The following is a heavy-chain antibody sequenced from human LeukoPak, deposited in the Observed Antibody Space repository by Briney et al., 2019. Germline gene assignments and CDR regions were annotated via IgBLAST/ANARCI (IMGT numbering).Heavy chain of an antibody. J-gene: IGHJ4*02. D-gene: IGHD1-1*01. Sequence: GGSLRLSCAASGFXFSSSWITWVRQAPGKGLEWVAYIKEDGNEEYYVDAVKGRSTISRDNAKNSLYLQMNSLRAEDTAVYYCAKHVGDNQDGRYFDYWGQGTLVTVSS. CDR3: AKHVGDNQDGRYFDY. CDR2: IKEDGNEE. CDR1: GFXFSSSW. V-gene: IGHV3-7*05.